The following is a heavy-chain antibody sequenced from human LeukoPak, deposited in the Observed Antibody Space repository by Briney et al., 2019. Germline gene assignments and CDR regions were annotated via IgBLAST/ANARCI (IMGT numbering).Heavy chain of an antibody. V-gene: IGHV3-7*01. D-gene: IGHD6-19*01. Sequence: GGSLRLSCAASGFTFSRSWMHWVRQVPGKGLEWVARIKEDGSEKYYVDSVKGRFTISRDNAKNSLYLQMNSLRAEDTAMYYCASSGWYSTPNWFDPWGQGTLVIVSS. CDR2: IKEDGSEK. CDR1: GFTFSRSW. J-gene: IGHJ5*02. CDR3: ASSGWYSTPNWFDP.